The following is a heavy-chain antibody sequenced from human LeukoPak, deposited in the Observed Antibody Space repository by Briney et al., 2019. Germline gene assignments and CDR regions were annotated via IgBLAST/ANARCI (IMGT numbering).Heavy chain of an antibody. CDR3: ARTGYCSSTSCYTASRPYYYYYMDV. V-gene: IGHV4-59*01. D-gene: IGHD2-2*02. Sequence: SETLSLTCTVSGGSINNYYWSWIRQPPGKGLEWIGYIYYSRSTNYNPSLKSRVTISVDTSKNQFSLRLSSVTAADTAVYYCARTGYCSSTSCYTASRPYYYYYMDVWGKGTTVTVSS. J-gene: IGHJ6*03. CDR1: GGSINNYY. CDR2: IYYSRST.